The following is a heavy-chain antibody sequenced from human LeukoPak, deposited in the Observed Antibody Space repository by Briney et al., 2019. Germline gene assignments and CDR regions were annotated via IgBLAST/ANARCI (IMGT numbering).Heavy chain of an antibody. D-gene: IGHD2/OR15-2a*01. V-gene: IGHV3-72*01. J-gene: IGHJ4*02. CDR3: AKSCYHSTPSYSDY. Sequence: GALRLSCAASGFSFSDYYMDWVRQPPGKGLEWVGRARNKANSYTTEYPASVKDRFTISRDDSKNSLYLQMNSLKTEATAVYYCAKSCYHSTPSYSDYGGQGTLVTVSS. CDR2: ARNKANSYTT. CDR1: GFSFSDYY.